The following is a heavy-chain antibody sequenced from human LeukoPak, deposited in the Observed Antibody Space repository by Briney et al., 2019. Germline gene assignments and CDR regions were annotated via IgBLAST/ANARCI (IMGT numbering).Heavy chain of an antibody. V-gene: IGHV4-31*03. CDR1: GGSISSGDYY. Sequence: SETLSLTCTVSGGSISSGDYYWSWIRQHPGKGLEWIGYIYYSGSTYYNPSLKSRVTISVDTSKNQFSLKLSSVTAADTAVYYCARVLLGADAFDIWGQGTMVTVSS. CDR2: IYYSGST. J-gene: IGHJ3*02. CDR3: ARVLLGADAFDI. D-gene: IGHD3-16*01.